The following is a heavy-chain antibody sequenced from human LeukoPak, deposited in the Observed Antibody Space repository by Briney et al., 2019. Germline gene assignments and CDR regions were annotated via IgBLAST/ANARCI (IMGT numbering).Heavy chain of an antibody. CDR2: IYPGDSDT. CDR3: ARHFSGSARFAAFDI. V-gene: IGHV5-51*01. Sequence: GESLKISCKGSGYSFTSYWIGWVRQMPGKGLEWMGIIYPGDSDTRYSPSFQGQVTISADKSISTAYLQWSSLKASDTAMYYCARHFSGSARFAAFDIWGQGTMVTVSS. J-gene: IGHJ3*02. D-gene: IGHD1-26*01. CDR1: GYSFTSYW.